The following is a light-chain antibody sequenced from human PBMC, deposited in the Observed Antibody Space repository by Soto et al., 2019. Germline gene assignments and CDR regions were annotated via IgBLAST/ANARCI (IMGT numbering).Light chain of an antibody. CDR3: QQYNNWWT. J-gene: IGKJ1*01. CDR2: DTS. V-gene: IGKV3-15*01. Sequence: ILLTQSPATLSVSPGERVTLFCRASQSLNSNLAWYQQRPGQAPRLLIYDTSTRATGIPARFSGSGSGTEFTLTISSLQSEDFAVYYCQQYNNWWTFGQGTKVEIK. CDR1: QSLNSN.